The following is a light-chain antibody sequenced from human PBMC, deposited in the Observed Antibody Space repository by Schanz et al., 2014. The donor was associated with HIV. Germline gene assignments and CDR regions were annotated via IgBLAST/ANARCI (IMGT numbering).Light chain of an antibody. CDR1: QSISGW. V-gene: IGKV1-5*03. Sequence: DIQMTQSPSTLSGSVGDRVTITCRASQSISGWLAWYQQKAGKAPKLLIYKASILETGVPSRFSGSGSGTSFTLTITSLQPDDFATYYCQQCVTYPYTFGQGTKLDIK. J-gene: IGKJ2*01. CDR3: QQCVTYPYT. CDR2: KAS.